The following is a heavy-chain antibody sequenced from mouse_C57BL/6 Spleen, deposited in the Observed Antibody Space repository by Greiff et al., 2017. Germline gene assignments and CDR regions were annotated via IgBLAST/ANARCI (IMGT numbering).Heavy chain of an antibody. CDR3: VRHSDYYEYEGYAMDY. V-gene: IGHV10-1*01. Sequence: EVHLVESGGGLVQPKGSLKLSCAASGFSFNTYAMNWVRQAPGKGLEWVARIRSKSNNYATYYADSVKDRFTISRDDSESMLYLQMNNLKTEGTAMYYCVRHSDYYEYEGYAMDYWGQGTSVTVSS. D-gene: IGHD2-4*01. CDR1: GFSFNTYA. J-gene: IGHJ4*01. CDR2: IRSKSNNYAT.